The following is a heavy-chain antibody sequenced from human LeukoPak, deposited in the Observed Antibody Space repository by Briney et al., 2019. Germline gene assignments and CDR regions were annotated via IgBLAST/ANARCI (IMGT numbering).Heavy chain of an antibody. CDR3: ARVPPRFLEWLDRNWFDP. Sequence: SETLSLTCTVSGGSISSSSYYWGWIRQPPGKGLEWIGRIYYSGSTYYNPSLKSRVTISVDTSTNQFSLNLSSVTAADTAVYSCARVPPRFLEWLDRNWFDPWGQGTLVTVSS. V-gene: IGHV4-39*07. J-gene: IGHJ5*02. CDR1: GGSISSSSYY. D-gene: IGHD3-3*01. CDR2: IYYSGST.